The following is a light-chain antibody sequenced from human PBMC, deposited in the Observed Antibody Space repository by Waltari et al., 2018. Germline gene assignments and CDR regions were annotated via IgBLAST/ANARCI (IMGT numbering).Light chain of an antibody. CDR1: SNDVGRFPY. CDR2: AVT. J-gene: IGLJ1*01. Sequence: QSALTQPRSVSGSPGQSVTISCTGPSNDVGRFPYVSSFQQHPGKAPKLIIFAVTPRPSGAPVRFSGSKSGNTVSLTISGLQADDEGDYYCCSYAGTYIPYVFGTGTKVTVL. CDR3: CSYAGTYIPYV. V-gene: IGLV2-11*01.